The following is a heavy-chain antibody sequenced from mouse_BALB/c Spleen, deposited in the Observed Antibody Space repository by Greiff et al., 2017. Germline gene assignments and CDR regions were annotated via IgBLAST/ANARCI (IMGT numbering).Heavy chain of an antibody. D-gene: IGHD2-10*01. CDR1: GYTFTDYN. CDR2: IYPYNGGT. V-gene: IGHV1S29*02. J-gene: IGHJ1*01. CDR3: ARSPYYGNYWYFDV. Sequence: EVQLQQSGPELVKPGASVKISCKASGYTFTDYNMHWVKQSHGKSLEWIGYIYPYNGGTGYNQKFKSKATLTVDNSSSTAYMELRSLTSEDSAVYYCARSPYYGNYWYFDVWGAGTTVTVSS.